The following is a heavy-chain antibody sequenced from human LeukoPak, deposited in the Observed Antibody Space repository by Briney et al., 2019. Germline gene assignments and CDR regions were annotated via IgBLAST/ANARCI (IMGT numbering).Heavy chain of an antibody. Sequence: GGSLRLSCAASGFTFSTYAIHWVRQAPGKGLEWVAVISYDGSTKHYVDSVKGRLTISRDNSKSTLYLQMNSLRAEDTAVYYCVRDGVAAAGNFNFDYWGQGTLVTVSS. CDR2: ISYDGSTK. CDR3: VRDGVAAAGNFNFDY. CDR1: GFTFSTYA. D-gene: IGHD6-13*01. J-gene: IGHJ4*02. V-gene: IGHV3-30*04.